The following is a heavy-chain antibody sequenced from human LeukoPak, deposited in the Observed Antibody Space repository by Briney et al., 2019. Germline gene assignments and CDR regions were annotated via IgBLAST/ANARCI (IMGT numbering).Heavy chain of an antibody. CDR3: ARDWGSY. J-gene: IGHJ4*02. Sequence: GGPLRLSCAASGFTFSSYAMHWVRQAPGKGLEWVAVISYDGSNKYYADSVKGRFTISRDNSKNTLYLQMNSLRAEGTAVYYCARDWGSYWGQGTLVTVSS. V-gene: IGHV3-30-3*01. CDR1: GFTFSSYA. D-gene: IGHD3-16*01. CDR2: ISYDGSNK.